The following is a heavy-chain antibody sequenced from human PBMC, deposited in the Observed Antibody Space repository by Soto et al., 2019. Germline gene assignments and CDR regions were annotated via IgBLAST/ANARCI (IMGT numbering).Heavy chain of an antibody. J-gene: IGHJ6*02. CDR2: IIPIFGTA. D-gene: IGHD2-2*01. Sequence: QVQLVQSGAEVKKPGSSVKVSCKASGGTFSSYAISWVRQAPGQGLEWMGGIIPIFGTANYAQKFQGRVTITADDSTSTAYMELSSLRSEDTAVYYCARDEGYCSSTSCYDYYYYYGMDVWGQGTTVTVSS. CDR3: ARDEGYCSSTSCYDYYYYYGMDV. V-gene: IGHV1-69*01. CDR1: GGTFSSYA.